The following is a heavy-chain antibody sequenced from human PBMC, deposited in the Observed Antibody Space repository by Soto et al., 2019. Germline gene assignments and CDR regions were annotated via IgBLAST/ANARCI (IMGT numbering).Heavy chain of an antibody. CDR3: ARDPKAMVRGVISPRFDY. D-gene: IGHD3-10*01. CDR2: TYYRSKWYN. CDR1: GDSVSSNSAA. V-gene: IGHV6-1*01. J-gene: IGHJ4*02. Sequence: QTLSLTCAISGDSVSSNSAAWNWIRQSPSRGLEWLGRTYYRSKWYNDYAVSVKSRITINPDTSKNQFSLQLNSVTPEDTAVYYCARDPKAMVRGVISPRFDYWGQGTLVTVSS.